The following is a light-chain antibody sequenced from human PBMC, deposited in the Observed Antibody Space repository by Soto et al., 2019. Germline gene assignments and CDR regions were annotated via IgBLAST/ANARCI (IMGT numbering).Light chain of an antibody. CDR2: YDR. J-gene: IGLJ3*02. V-gene: IGLV3-21*04. CDR3: QVWDTTSDQWV. Sequence: SYELTQSPSVSVAPGKTATITCGGNNIGSKSVHWYQRKPGQAPVLVIYYDRERPSGIPERFSGSNSGNTATLTISRVEAGNEADYYCQVWDTTSDQWVFGGGTQLTVL. CDR1: NIGSKS.